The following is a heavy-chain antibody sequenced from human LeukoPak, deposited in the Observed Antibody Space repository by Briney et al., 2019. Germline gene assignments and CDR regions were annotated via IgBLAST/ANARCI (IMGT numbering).Heavy chain of an antibody. Sequence: KSSETLSLTCAVYGGSFSGHYWTWIRQPPGKGLEWVGEINHSGSTNYNPSLKSRATISVDTSKNQFSLKVSSVTAADTAVYYCARGGSMIVVVAFQHCGEGTLVTVSS. CDR2: INHSGST. J-gene: IGHJ1*01. CDR3: ARGGSMIVVVAFQH. V-gene: IGHV4-34*01. D-gene: IGHD3-22*01. CDR1: GGSFSGHY.